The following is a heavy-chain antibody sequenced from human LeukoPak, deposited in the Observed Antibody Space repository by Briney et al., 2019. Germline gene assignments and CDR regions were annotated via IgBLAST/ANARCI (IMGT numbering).Heavy chain of an antibody. CDR3: ARSDGYYGSGSYYNWFDP. D-gene: IGHD3-10*01. Sequence: ASVKVSCKASGGTFSSYAIGWVRQAPGQGLEWMGGIIPIFGTANYAQKFQGRVTITADESTSTAYMELSSLRSEDTAVYYCARSDGYYGSGSYYNWFDPWGQGTLVTVSS. J-gene: IGHJ5*02. CDR2: IIPIFGTA. V-gene: IGHV1-69*13. CDR1: GGTFSSYA.